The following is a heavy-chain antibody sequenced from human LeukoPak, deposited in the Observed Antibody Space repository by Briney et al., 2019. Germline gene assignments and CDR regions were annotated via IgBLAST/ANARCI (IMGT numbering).Heavy chain of an antibody. Sequence: GRSLRLPCAASGFTFRSYGMHWVRQAPGKGLEWVAVIWYDGSNQYYADSVRGRFTISRDNSKNTLYLQLNSLRAEDTAVYYCARDRAGPTLYYFDYWGQGTLVTVSS. D-gene: IGHD1-26*01. CDR3: ARDRAGPTLYYFDY. J-gene: IGHJ4*02. V-gene: IGHV3-33*01. CDR2: IWYDGSNQ. CDR1: GFTFRSYG.